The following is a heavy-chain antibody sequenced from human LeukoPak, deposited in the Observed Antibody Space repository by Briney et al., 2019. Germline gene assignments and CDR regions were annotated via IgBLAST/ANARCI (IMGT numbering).Heavy chain of an antibody. J-gene: IGHJ4*02. CDR2: MNPNSGNT. V-gene: IGHV1-8*01. Sequence: ASVKVSCKASGYTFTSYDINWVRQATGQGLEWMGWMNPNSGNTGYAQKFQGRVTMTRNTSISTAYMELSSLRSEDTAVYYCARSLTMARGVHVGYWGQGTLVTVSS. CDR1: GYTFTSYD. D-gene: IGHD3-10*01. CDR3: ARSLTMARGVHVGY.